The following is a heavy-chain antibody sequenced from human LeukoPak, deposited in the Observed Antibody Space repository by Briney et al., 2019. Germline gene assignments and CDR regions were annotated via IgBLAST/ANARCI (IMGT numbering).Heavy chain of an antibody. V-gene: IGHV1-8*03. J-gene: IGHJ5*02. CDR3: ARTRTTVTAGWFDP. Sequence: ASVKVSCKASGYTFTSYDINWVRQATGQGLEWMGWMNPNSGNTGYAPKFQGRVTITRNTSISTAYMELSSLRSEDTAVYYCARTRTTVTAGWFDPWGQGTLVTVSS. CDR1: GYTFTSYD. D-gene: IGHD4-11*01. CDR2: MNPNSGNT.